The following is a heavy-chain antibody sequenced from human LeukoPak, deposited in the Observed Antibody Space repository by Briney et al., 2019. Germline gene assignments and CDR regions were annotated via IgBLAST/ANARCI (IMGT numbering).Heavy chain of an antibody. V-gene: IGHV4-39*01. CDR3: ARQGCSGGSCYAAS. CDR2: IYYSGSN. Sequence: ASETLSLTCTVSGGSISSYYWGWIRQPPGKGLEWIGSIYYSGSNYYNPSLKSRVTISVDTSKNQFSLKLSSVTAADTAVYYCARQGCSGGSCYAASWGQGTLVTVSS. CDR1: GGSISSYY. J-gene: IGHJ4*02. D-gene: IGHD2-15*01.